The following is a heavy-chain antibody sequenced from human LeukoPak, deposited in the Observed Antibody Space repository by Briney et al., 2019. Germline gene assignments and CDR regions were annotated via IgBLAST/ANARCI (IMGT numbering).Heavy chain of an antibody. CDR3: ARGGQIGTVDY. Sequence: GGSLRLSCAASGFIFSTYRMSWVRQAPGQGLEWVVNINEDGSEKYYVDSVKGRFTISRDNAKISVYLQMNSPGAEDAAVYYCARGGQIGTVDYWGQGALVTVSS. CDR2: INEDGSEK. J-gene: IGHJ4*02. CDR1: GFIFSTYR. D-gene: IGHD1-1*01. V-gene: IGHV3-7*01.